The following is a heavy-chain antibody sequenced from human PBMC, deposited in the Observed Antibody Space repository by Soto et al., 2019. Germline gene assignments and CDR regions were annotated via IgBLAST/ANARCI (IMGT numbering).Heavy chain of an antibody. CDR1: GYTFATDG. V-gene: IGHV1-18*01. D-gene: IGHD3-22*01. CDR3: ARDGNYYDSSGYASYYGMDV. CDR2: ISGYNGNT. Sequence: QVQLVQSGAEVKKPGASVKVSCKASGYTFATDGISWVRQAPGQGLEWMGWISGYNGNTNNAQKLQGRVTMTTDTSTRTAYMELRSLRSDDTAVYYCARDGNYYDSSGYASYYGMDVWGQVTTVTVSS. J-gene: IGHJ6*02.